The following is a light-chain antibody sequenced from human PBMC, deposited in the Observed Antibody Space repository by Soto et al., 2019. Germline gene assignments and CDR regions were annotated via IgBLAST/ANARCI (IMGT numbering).Light chain of an antibody. Sequence: QSALTQPASVSGSPGQSITISCTGTSSDVGGYNYVSWYQQHPGQVPKLTIYEVTNRPSGVSNRFSGSKSGNTASLTISGLQAEDEADYYCSSYTSSSTNVFGTGTKLTVL. CDR3: SSYTSSSTNV. CDR1: SSDVGGYNY. CDR2: EVT. V-gene: IGLV2-14*01. J-gene: IGLJ1*01.